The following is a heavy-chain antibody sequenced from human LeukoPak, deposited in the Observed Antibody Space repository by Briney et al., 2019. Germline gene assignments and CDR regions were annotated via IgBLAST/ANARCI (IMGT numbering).Heavy chain of an antibody. CDR1: GYTFTGYY. J-gene: IGHJ4*02. V-gene: IGHV1-2*02. Sequence: GASVKVSCKASGYTFTGYYMHWVRQAPGQGLEWMGWINPNSGGTNYAQKFQGRVTMTRDTSISTAYMELSRLRSDDTAVYYCARDKGCTAAPFDYWGQGTLVTVSS. D-gene: IGHD6-6*01. CDR3: ARDKGCTAAPFDY. CDR2: INPNSGGT.